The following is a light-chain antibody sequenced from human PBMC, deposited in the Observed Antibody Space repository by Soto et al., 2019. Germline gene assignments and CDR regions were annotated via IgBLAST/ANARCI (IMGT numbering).Light chain of an antibody. Sequence: SALTQPASVSGSPGQSITLSCTGTSSDVGGYNYVSWYQQHPGKAPKLMIYEVSNRPSGVSNRFSGSKSGNTASLTISGLQAEDEADYYCSSYTSSSTLNWVFGGGTQLTVL. J-gene: IGLJ3*02. CDR1: SSDVGGYNY. CDR3: SSYTSSSTLNWV. CDR2: EVS. V-gene: IGLV2-14*01.